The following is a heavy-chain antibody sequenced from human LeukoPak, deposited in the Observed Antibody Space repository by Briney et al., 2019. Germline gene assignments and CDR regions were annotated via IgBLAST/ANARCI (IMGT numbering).Heavy chain of an antibody. CDR3: ARGDTMLRVVADEIDP. D-gene: IGHD3-10*01. CDR2: IHHSGST. CDR1: GGSISGYY. V-gene: IGHV4-59*01. Sequence: SETLSLTCTVSGGSISGYYWTWIRQPPGKGMEWIGFIHHSGSTKYNPSLKSRVTISLDTSTNQFSLRLSSVTAVDTAVYYCARGDTMLRVVADEIDPWGQGTLVTVSS. J-gene: IGHJ5*02.